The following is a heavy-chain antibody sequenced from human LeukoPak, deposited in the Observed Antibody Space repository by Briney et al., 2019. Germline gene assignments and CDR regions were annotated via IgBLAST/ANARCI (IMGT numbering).Heavy chain of an antibody. Sequence: GSLRLSCAASGFTFSSYGMHWVRQAPGKGLEWVAVISYDGSNKYYADSVKGRFTISRDNSKNTLYLQMNSLRAEDTAVYYCAKGQGGDYAFDIWGQGTMVTVSS. CDR1: GFTFSSYG. J-gene: IGHJ3*02. V-gene: IGHV3-30*18. CDR3: AKGQGGDYAFDI. D-gene: IGHD2-21*02. CDR2: ISYDGSNK.